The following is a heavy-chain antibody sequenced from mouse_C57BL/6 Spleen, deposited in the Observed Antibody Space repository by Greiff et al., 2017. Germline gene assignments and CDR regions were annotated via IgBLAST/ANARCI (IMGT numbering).Heavy chain of an antibody. V-gene: IGHV14-4*01. CDR2: IDPENGDT. D-gene: IGHD1-1*01. CDR3: TTAYYYGSSLWDFDV. Sequence: DVQLQESGAELVRPGASVKLSCTASGFNIKDDYMHWVKQRPEQGLEWIGWIDPENGDTEYASKFQGKATITADTSSNTAYLQLSSLTSEDTAVYYCTTAYYYGSSLWDFDVWGTGTTVTVSS. CDR1: GFNIKDDY. J-gene: IGHJ1*03.